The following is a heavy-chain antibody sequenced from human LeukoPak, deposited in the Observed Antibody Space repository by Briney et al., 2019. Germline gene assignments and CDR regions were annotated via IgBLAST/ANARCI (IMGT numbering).Heavy chain of an antibody. J-gene: IGHJ4*02. CDR3: ARGPYISSWYYFDD. V-gene: IGHV4-59*01. CDR2: AFYNGNT. Sequence: SETLSLTCTVSGGSIGTYFWSWIRQSPGTGLEWIGYAFYNGNTNYNPSLKSRVTMSVDTSKNQFSLKMRSVTAADTAVYYCARGPYISSWYYFDDWGQGTLVTVSS. D-gene: IGHD6-13*01. CDR1: GGSIGTYF.